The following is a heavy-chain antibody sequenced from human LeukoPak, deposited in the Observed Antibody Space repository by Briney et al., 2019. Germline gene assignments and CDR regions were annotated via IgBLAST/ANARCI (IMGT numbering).Heavy chain of an antibody. D-gene: IGHD4-17*01. J-gene: IGHJ4*02. Sequence: SETLSLTCAVSGYSISSGYYWGWIRQPPGKGLEWIVSIYHSGSTYYNPSLKSRVTISVDTSKNQFSLQLSSVTAADTAVYYCASLHGDYENYWGQGTLVTVSS. V-gene: IGHV4-38-2*01. CDR3: ASLHGDYENY. CDR1: GYSISSGYY. CDR2: IYHSGST.